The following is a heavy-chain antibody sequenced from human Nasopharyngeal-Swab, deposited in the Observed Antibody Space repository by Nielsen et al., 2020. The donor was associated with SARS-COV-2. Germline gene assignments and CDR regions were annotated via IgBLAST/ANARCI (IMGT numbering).Heavy chain of an antibody. CDR3: ARGRGEYSSSSVFFDY. Sequence: SETLSLTCAVYGGSFSGYYWSWIRQPPGKGLEWIGEINHSGSTNYNPSLKSRVTISVDTSENQFSLKLSSVTAADTAVYYCARGRGEYSSSSVFFDYWGQGTLVTVSS. V-gene: IGHV4-34*01. J-gene: IGHJ4*02. CDR1: GGSFSGYY. CDR2: INHSGST. D-gene: IGHD6-6*01.